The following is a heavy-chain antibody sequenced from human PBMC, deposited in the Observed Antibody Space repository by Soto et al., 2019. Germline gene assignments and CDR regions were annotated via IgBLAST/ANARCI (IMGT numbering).Heavy chain of an antibody. CDR2: ISAYNGNT. CDR1: GYTFTSYG. V-gene: IGHV1-18*01. D-gene: IGHD6-19*01. J-gene: IGHJ1*01. CDR3: ARSRRIAVAGTSEYFQH. Sequence: QVQLVQSGAEVKKPGASVKVSCKASGYTFTSYGISWVRQAPGQGLEWMGWISAYNGNTNYAQKLQGRVTMTTDTSTSTAYMELRSLRSDDTAVYYCARSRRIAVAGTSEYFQHWGQGTLVTVSS.